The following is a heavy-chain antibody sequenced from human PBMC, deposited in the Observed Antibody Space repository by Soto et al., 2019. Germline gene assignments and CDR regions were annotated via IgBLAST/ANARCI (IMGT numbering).Heavy chain of an antibody. CDR1: GGSFSGYY. CDR3: ARSRPTDGGHDMVRESDLYY. Sequence: QVQLQQWGAGLLKPSETLSLTCAVYGGSFSGYYWCWIRQAPGKGLEWIGEINHSGSTNYNPSLKSRGTISVDTTHHQFALTLSSVAAADTAVYFCARSRPTDGGHDMVRESDLYYWGQGTPVTVSS. D-gene: IGHD3-10*01. J-gene: IGHJ4*02. V-gene: IGHV4-34*01. CDR2: INHSGST.